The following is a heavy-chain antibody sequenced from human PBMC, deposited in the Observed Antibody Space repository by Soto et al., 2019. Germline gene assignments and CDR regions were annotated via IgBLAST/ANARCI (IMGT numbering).Heavy chain of an antibody. CDR1: GDSVSSNSAA. CDR3: ARDEGPRYSRSWGVFDY. CDR2: TYYRSKWYN. J-gene: IGHJ4*02. V-gene: IGHV6-1*01. D-gene: IGHD6-13*01. Sequence: PSQTLSLTCAISGDSVSSNSAAWNWIRQSPSRGLEWLGRTYYRSKWYNDYAVSVKSRITINPDTSENQFSLQLNSVTPEDTAVYYCARDEGPRYSRSWGVFDYWGQGTLVTVSS.